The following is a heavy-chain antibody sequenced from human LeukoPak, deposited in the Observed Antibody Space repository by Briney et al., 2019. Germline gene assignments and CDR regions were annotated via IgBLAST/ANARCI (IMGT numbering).Heavy chain of an antibody. CDR2: ISSSSSYI. V-gene: IGHV3-21*01. CDR3: ARHPRLRYFDWLRTNDAFDI. J-gene: IGHJ3*02. D-gene: IGHD3-9*01. Sequence: GGSLRLSCAASGFTFSSYSMNWVRQAPGKGLEWVSSISSSSSYIYHADSVKGRFTISRDNAKNSLYLQMNSLRAEDTAVYYCARHPRLRYFDWLRTNDAFDIWGQGTMVTVSS. CDR1: GFTFSSYS.